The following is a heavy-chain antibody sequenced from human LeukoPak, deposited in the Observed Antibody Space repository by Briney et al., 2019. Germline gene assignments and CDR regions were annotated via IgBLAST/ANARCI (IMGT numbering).Heavy chain of an antibody. CDR3: ARDILATSIAAPYY. Sequence: SETLSLTCTVSGGSISSNSFYWGWLRQPPGKGLEWIVRIYYSGSTYYSPSLKSRVTMSVDTSKNQFSLRLSSVNAADTAVYYCARDILATSIAAPYYWGQGTLVTVSS. CDR1: GGSISSNSFY. V-gene: IGHV4-39*07. J-gene: IGHJ4*02. D-gene: IGHD6-13*01. CDR2: IYYSGST.